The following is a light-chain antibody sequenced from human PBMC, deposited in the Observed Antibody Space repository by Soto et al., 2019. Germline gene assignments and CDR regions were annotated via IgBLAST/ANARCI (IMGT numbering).Light chain of an antibody. CDR2: GAS. Sequence: EIVLTQSPGTVSLSSGEGGSLXXRTSQSVISDYVAWYQQKPGQAPRXXIYGASTRATGIPARFSGRGSGTEFILTISSLQSEDFAVYYCQQYEDWPETFGQGTKVDIK. CDR1: QSVISD. CDR3: QQYEDWPET. J-gene: IGKJ1*01. V-gene: IGKV3-15*01.